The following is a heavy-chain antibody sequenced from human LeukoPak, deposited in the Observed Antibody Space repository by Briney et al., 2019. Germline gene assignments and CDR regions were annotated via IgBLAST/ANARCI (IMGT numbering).Heavy chain of an antibody. CDR1: GFTFSDYW. Sequence: GGSLRLSCAASGFTFSDYWMHWVRQAPGKGLVWVSRINGDGSTTTYADSVRGRFTISRDNAKNTLYLQMNSLRAEDTAVYYCATAGYYYYMDVWGKGTTVIVSS. CDR3: ATAGYYYYMDV. J-gene: IGHJ6*03. CDR2: INGDGSTT. V-gene: IGHV3-74*01.